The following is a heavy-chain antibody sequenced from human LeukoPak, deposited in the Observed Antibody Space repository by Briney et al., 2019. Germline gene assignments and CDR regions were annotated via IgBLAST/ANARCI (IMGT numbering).Heavy chain of an antibody. CDR1: GFTFSSYA. Sequence: GGSLRLSCAASGFTFSSYAMHWVRQAPGKGLEWVAVISYDGSNKYYADSVKGRFTISRDNSKNTLYLQMSSLRAEDTAVYYCARVLAVAGTGDYWGQGTLVTVSS. D-gene: IGHD6-19*01. CDR3: ARVLAVAGTGDY. CDR2: ISYDGSNK. J-gene: IGHJ4*02. V-gene: IGHV3-30*04.